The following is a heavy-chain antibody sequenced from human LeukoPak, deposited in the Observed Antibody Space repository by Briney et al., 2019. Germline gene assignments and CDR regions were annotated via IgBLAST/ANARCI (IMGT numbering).Heavy chain of an antibody. CDR2: INSDGSST. D-gene: IGHD3-22*01. CDR1: GFTFSSYW. CDR3: AKDFLRGYYDSSGYSGFYFDY. J-gene: IGHJ4*02. V-gene: IGHV3-74*01. Sequence: GGSLRLSCAASGFTFSSYWMHWVRQAPGKGLVWVSRINSDGSSTSYADSVKGRFTISRDNAKNMLYLQMDSLRVEDTTVYYCAKDFLRGYYDSSGYSGFYFDYWGQGTLVTVSS.